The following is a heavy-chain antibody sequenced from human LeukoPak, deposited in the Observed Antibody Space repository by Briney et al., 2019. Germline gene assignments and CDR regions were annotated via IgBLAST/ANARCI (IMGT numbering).Heavy chain of an antibody. CDR1: GFTFSSYG. CDR3: ARELSPVVKYYFEY. J-gene: IGHJ4*02. D-gene: IGHD3-22*01. Sequence: PGRSLRLSCAASGFTFSSYGIHWVRQAPGKGLEWVAVIWYDGSNKYYADSVKGRFTISRDNSKNTLYLQMNSLRAEDTALYYCARELSPVVKYYFEYWGQGTLVTASP. V-gene: IGHV3-33*01. CDR2: IWYDGSNK.